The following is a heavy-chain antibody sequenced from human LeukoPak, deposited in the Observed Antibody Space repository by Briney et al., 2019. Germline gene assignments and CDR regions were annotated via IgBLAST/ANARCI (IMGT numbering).Heavy chain of an antibody. V-gene: IGHV1-2*02. CDR3: ARDGYGDIVVVPAATGVDY. D-gene: IGHD2-2*01. J-gene: IGHJ4*02. Sequence: ASVKVSCKASGYTFTGYYMHWVRQAPGQGLEWMGWINPNSGGTNYAQKFQGRVTMTRDTPISTAYMELSRLRSDDTAVYYCARDGYGDIVVVPAATGVDYWGQGTLVTVSS. CDR2: INPNSGGT. CDR1: GYTFTGYY.